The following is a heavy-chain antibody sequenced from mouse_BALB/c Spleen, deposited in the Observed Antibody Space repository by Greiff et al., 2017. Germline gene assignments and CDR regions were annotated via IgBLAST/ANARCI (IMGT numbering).Heavy chain of an antibody. D-gene: IGHD3-2*01. CDR2: INPSTGYT. CDR1: GYTFTSYW. J-gene: IGHJ4*01. Sequence: QVHVKQSGAELAKPGASVKMSCKASGYTFTSYWMHWVKQRPGQGLEWIGYINPSTGYTEYNQKFKDKATLTADKSSSTAYMQLSSLTSEDSAVYYCARDSSGRLAMDYWGQGTSVTVSS. CDR3: ARDSSGRLAMDY. V-gene: IGHV1-7*01.